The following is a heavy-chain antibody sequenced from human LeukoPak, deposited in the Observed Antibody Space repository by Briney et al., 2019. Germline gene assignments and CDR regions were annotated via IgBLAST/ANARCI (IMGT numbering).Heavy chain of an antibody. D-gene: IGHD3-9*01. J-gene: IGHJ6*03. V-gene: IGHV4-39*01. Sequence: SETLSLTCTVSGASIINSTYYWGWIRQPPGKGLEWIGSIYYSGSTYYNPSLKSRVTISVDTSKNQFSLKLSSVTAADTAVYYCASQPNLSYYYYMDVWGKGTTVTVSS. CDR1: GASIINSTYY. CDR2: IYYSGST. CDR3: ASQPNLSYYYYMDV.